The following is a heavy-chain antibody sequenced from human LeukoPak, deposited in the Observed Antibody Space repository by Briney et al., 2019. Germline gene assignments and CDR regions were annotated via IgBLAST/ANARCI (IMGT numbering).Heavy chain of an antibody. CDR3: ARDQGGSYSVDY. Sequence: ASVKVSCKASGFTFTCYYMHWVRQAPGQGLEWMGRINPNSGGTNYAQKFQGRVTMTRDTSISTAYMELSRLRSDDTALYYCARDQGGSYSVDYWGQGTLVTVSS. V-gene: IGHV1-2*06. CDR1: GFTFTCYY. CDR2: INPNSGGT. J-gene: IGHJ4*02. D-gene: IGHD3-10*01.